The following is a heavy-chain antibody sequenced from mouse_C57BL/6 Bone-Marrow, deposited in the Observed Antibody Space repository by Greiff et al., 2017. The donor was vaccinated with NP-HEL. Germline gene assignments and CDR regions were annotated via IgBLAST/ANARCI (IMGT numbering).Heavy chain of an antibody. V-gene: IGHV14-2*01. Sequence: EVQGVESGAELVKPGASVKLSCTASGFNIKDYYMHWVKQRTEQGLEWIGRIDPEDGETKYAPNFQGKATITADTSSNTAYLQLSSLTSEDTAVYYCARGSSYVGYWGQGTTLTGSS. J-gene: IGHJ2*01. D-gene: IGHD1-1*01. CDR1: GFNIKDYY. CDR2: IDPEDGET. CDR3: ARGSSYVGY.